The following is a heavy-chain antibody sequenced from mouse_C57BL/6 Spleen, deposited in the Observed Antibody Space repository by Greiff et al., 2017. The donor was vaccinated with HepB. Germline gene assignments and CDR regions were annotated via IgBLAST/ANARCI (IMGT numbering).Heavy chain of an antibody. D-gene: IGHD1-1*01. CDR1: GYTFTSYW. J-gene: IGHJ2*01. CDR3: PREEEIYYYGSRYFDY. CDR2: INPSNGGT. Sequence: QVQLQQPGTDLVKPGASVKLSCKASGYTFTSYWMHWVKQRPGQGLEWIGNINPSNGGTNYNERFKSKATLTVDKSSSTAYMQLSSMTSEDSAVYYCPREEEIYYYGSRYFDYWGQGTTVTVSS. V-gene: IGHV1-53*01.